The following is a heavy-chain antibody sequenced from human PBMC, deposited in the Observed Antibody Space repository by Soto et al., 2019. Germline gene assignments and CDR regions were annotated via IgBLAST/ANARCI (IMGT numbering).Heavy chain of an antibody. CDR2: IKQDGSEK. CDR3: ARVRGYCSSTSCYNDAFDI. J-gene: IGHJ3*02. Sequence: EVQLVESGGGLVQPGGSLGLSCAASGFTFSSYWMSWVRQAPGKGLEWVANIKQDGSEKYYVDSVKGRFTISRDNAKNSLYLQMNSLRAEDTAVYYCARVRGYCSSTSCYNDAFDIWGQGTMVTVSS. D-gene: IGHD2-2*01. CDR1: GFTFSSYW. V-gene: IGHV3-7*01.